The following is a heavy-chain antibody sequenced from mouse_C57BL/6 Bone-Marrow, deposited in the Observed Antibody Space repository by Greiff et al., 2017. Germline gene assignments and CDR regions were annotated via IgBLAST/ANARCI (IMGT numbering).Heavy chain of an antibody. D-gene: IGHD6-1*01. CDR2: IYPRSGNT. J-gene: IGHJ1*03. V-gene: IGHV1-81*01. CDR3: ASLALWYFDV. CDR1: GYTFTSYG. Sequence: VQLQESGAELARPGASVKLSCKASGYTFTSYGISWVKQRTGQGLEWIGEIYPRSGNTYYNEKFKGKATLTADKSSRTAYMELRSLTSEDSAVYICASLALWYFDVWGTGTTVTVSS.